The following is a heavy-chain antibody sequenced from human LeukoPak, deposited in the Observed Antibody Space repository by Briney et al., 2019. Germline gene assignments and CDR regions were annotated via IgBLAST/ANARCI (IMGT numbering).Heavy chain of an antibody. CDR2: INPNGGGT. V-gene: IGHV1-2*02. Sequence: ASVKVSCKASGYTFTGYYMHWVRQAPGQGLEWMGWINPNGGGTNYAQKFQGRVTMTRDTSISTAYMELSRLRSDDTAVYYCARSVPYYYGSGSSRYYFDYWGQGTLVTVSS. CDR1: GYTFTGYY. CDR3: ARSVPYYYGSGSSRYYFDY. D-gene: IGHD3-10*01. J-gene: IGHJ4*02.